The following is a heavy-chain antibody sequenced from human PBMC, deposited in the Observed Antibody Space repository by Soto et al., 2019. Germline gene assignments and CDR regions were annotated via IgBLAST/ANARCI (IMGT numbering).Heavy chain of an antibody. CDR1: GLIFSNYK. Sequence: EVQLVEFGGGLVQPGGSLRLSCAASGLIFSNYKMHWVRQAPGKGLVWVSRINTDGSITDYADSVKGRFTVSRDNPKNTLYLQMNSLRAEDTAVYYCARDTDGLHYWGQGTLVTVSS. CDR2: INTDGSIT. CDR3: ARDTDGLHY. V-gene: IGHV3-74*01. J-gene: IGHJ4*02.